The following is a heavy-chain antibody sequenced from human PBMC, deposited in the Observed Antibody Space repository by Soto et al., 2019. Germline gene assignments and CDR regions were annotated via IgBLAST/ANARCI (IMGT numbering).Heavy chain of an antibody. CDR3: VLRSMAVVPEY. CDR1: GESVSSYY. Sequence: QVQLQESGPGLVKPSETLSLTCAVSGESVSSYYCMWIRQPPGKGLESIGYLYYGRSANYNPSLTSRVTLSVDTYTNQCSLTLSSMTAADTAVYYCVLRSMAVVPEYWGQGTLVTVSS. D-gene: IGHD3-22*01. J-gene: IGHJ4*02. V-gene: IGHV4-59*02. CDR2: LYYGRSA.